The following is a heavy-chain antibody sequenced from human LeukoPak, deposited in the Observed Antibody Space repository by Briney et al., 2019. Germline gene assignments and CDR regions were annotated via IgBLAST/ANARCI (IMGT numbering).Heavy chain of an antibody. J-gene: IGHJ4*02. CDR3: TRSDY. Sequence: QPGGALRLSCAASGFTFSIFEMNWVRQAPGKGLEWVSYISSAGSTIYYADSVRGRFTISRDNAKNSLYLQMNSLRAEDTAVYYCTRSDYWGQGTLVTVSS. CDR1: GFTFSIFE. V-gene: IGHV3-48*03. CDR2: ISSAGSTI.